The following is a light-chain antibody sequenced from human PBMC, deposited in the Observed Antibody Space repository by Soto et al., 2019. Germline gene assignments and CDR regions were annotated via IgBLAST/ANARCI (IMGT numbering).Light chain of an antibody. CDR1: QSLRSS. CDR2: DAS. V-gene: IGKV3-15*01. J-gene: IGKJ5*01. CDR3: QHHCSSPIT. Sequence: ETMMTQSPDTLSVSLGERATLSCRASQSLRSSLAWYQQAPGQAPMLLIVDASTRAPGIPARFSGSGSGTDFTLTISGLQSEDFAVYYCQHHCSSPITFGQGTRLEI.